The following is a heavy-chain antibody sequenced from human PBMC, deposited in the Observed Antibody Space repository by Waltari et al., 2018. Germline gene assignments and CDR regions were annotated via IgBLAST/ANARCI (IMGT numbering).Heavy chain of an antibody. CDR2: IWYDGSNQ. Sequence: QVQLVESGGGVVQPGRSLRLSCAASGFTFSRYGMHWVRQAPGKGLEWVAVIWYDGSNQYYADSGKGRFTISSDNSKNTLYLQMNSLRAEDTAVYYCGRGRRIAAAGTALLAVADVDYWGQGTLVTVSS. CDR3: GRGRRIAAAGTALLAVADVDY. CDR1: GFTFSRYG. J-gene: IGHJ4*02. V-gene: IGHV3-33*01. D-gene: IGHD6-13*01.